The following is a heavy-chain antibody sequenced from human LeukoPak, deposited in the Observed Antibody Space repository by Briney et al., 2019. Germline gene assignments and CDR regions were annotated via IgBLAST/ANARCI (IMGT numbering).Heavy chain of an antibody. CDR2: ISSSGSYI. Sequence: GGSLRLSCAASGFTFSSYSMNWVRQAPGKGLEWVSSISSSGSYIYYADSVKGRFTISRDNAKNSLYLQMNSLRAEDTAVYYCARAPLTIGYSDIDYWGQGTLVSVSS. D-gene: IGHD1-26*01. V-gene: IGHV3-21*01. J-gene: IGHJ4*02. CDR1: GFTFSSYS. CDR3: ARAPLTIGYSDIDY.